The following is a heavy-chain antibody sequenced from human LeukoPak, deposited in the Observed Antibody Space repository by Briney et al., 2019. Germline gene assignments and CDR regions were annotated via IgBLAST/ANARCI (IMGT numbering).Heavy chain of an antibody. CDR3: ARGQREQQLVDAFDI. D-gene: IGHD6-13*01. V-gene: IGHV3-30*02. J-gene: IGHJ3*02. CDR2: IRYDGSNK. CDR1: GFTFSSYG. Sequence: GGSLRLSCAASGFTFSSYGMHWVRQAPGKGLEWVAFIRYDGSNKYYADSVKGRFTISRDNSKNTLYLQMNSLRAEDTAVYYCARGQREQQLVDAFDIWGQGTMVTVSS.